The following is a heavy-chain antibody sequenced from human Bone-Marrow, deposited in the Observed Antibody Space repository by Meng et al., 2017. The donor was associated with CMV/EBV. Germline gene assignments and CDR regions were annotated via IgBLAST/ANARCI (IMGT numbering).Heavy chain of an antibody. Sequence: SVKVSCKASGGTFSSYAISWVRQAPGQGLEWMGGIIPILGIANYAQKFQGRVTITADKSTSTAYMELSSLKASDTAMYYCARAPAGIVVVPAAPTRWAFDIWGQGTMVTVSS. D-gene: IGHD2-2*01. J-gene: IGHJ3*02. CDR1: GGTFSSYA. CDR2: IIPILGIA. CDR3: ARAPAGIVVVPAAPTRWAFDI. V-gene: IGHV1-69*10.